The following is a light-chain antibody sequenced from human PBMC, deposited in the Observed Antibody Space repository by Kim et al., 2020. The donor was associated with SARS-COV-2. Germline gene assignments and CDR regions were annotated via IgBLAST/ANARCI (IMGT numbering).Light chain of an antibody. CDR1: QGISND. J-gene: IGKJ4*01. CDR2: ATS. V-gene: IGKV1-6*01. CDR3: LQDYNYPLT. Sequence: AIQMTQSPTSLSASVGDRVTITCRASQGISNDLGWYQQKPGRAPKHLIYATSTLQSGGPSQFSGSGSGTYFTLTISNLQPEDVATYYCLQDYNYPLTFGGGTKVDIK.